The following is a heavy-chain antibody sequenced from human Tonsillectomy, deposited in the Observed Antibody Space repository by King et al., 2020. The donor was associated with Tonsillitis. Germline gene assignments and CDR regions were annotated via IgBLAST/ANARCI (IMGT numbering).Heavy chain of an antibody. CDR3: ATLGRGWYYFDF. V-gene: IGHV4-39*01. CDR1: SGSINSSAYF. J-gene: IGHJ4*02. D-gene: IGHD2-15*01. Sequence: QLQESGPRLVKPSETLALTCSVSSGSINSSAYFWGWIRQAPGKGLEWIGSYYNTGHTYYNPSLMSRVTIFADTSKNEVSVKVASVTAADTGVYYCATLGRGWYYFDFWGQRILVTVSS. CDR2: YYNTGHT.